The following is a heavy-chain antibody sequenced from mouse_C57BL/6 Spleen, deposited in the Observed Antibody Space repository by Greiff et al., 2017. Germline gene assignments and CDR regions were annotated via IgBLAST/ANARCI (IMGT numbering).Heavy chain of an antibody. CDR3: AEVYSNYPYYAMDY. Sequence: EVKLVESEGGLVQPGSSMKLSCTASGFTFSDYYMAWVRQVPEKGLEWVANINYDGSSTYYLDSLKSRFIISRDNAKNILYLQMSSLKSEDTATYYCAEVYSNYPYYAMDYWGQGTSVTVSS. J-gene: IGHJ4*01. D-gene: IGHD2-5*01. CDR2: INYDGSST. CDR1: GFTFSDYY. V-gene: IGHV5-16*01.